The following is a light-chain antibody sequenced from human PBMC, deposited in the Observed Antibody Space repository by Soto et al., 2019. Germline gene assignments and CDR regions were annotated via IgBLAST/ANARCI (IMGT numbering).Light chain of an antibody. J-gene: IGLJ1*01. CDR1: TSDVSGYNS. V-gene: IGLV2-14*01. CDR3: SSYTTSTTYV. Sequence: QSVLTQPASVSGSPGQSITVSCTGTTSDVSGYNSVSWYQHHPGKAPKLIIYEVRKRPSGISSRFSGSQSGNTASLSISGLQAEDEADYYCSSYTTSTTYVFGTGTKVTVL. CDR2: EVR.